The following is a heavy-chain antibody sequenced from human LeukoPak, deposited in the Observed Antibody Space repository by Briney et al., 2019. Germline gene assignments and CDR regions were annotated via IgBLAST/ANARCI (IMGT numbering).Heavy chain of an antibody. V-gene: IGHV1-18*01. J-gene: IGHJ5*02. D-gene: IGHD2-15*01. CDR3: ARGGYCSGGSCYSRWFDP. CDR2: ISAYNGNT. CDR1: GYTFTSYG. Sequence: ASVKVSCKASGYTFTSYGISWVRQAPGQGLEWMGWISAYNGNTNYAQKLQGRVTMTTDTSTSTAYMELRSLRSDDTAVYYCARGGYCSGGSCYSRWFDPWGQGTLVTVSS.